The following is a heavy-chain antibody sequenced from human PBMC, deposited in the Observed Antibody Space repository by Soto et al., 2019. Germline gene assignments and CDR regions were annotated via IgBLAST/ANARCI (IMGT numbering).Heavy chain of an antibody. V-gene: IGHV1-46*03. CDR2: INPSGGST. J-gene: IGHJ3*02. Sequence: QVQLVQSGAEVKKPGASVKVSCKASGYTFTSYYMHWVRQAPGQGLEWMGIINPSGGSTSYAPKFQRRLNMPRDTSASTVYMELSSMRSEDTAVDSGARSFPRAGHAFDIWGQGTMVTVSS. CDR1: GYTFTSYY. CDR3: ARSFPRAGHAFDI.